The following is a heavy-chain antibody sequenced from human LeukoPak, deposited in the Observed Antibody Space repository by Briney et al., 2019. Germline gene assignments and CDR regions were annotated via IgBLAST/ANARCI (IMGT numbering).Heavy chain of an antibody. V-gene: IGHV1-69*13. D-gene: IGHD2-2*01. J-gene: IGHJ2*01. CDR2: IIPIFGTA. CDR3: ARASLAQPLFDL. CDR1: GGTFSSYA. Sequence: GASVKVSCTASGGTFSSYAISWVRQAPGQGLEWMGGIIPIFGTANYAQKFQGRVTITADESTSTAYMELSSLRSEDTAVYYCARASLAQPLFDLWGRGTLVTVFS.